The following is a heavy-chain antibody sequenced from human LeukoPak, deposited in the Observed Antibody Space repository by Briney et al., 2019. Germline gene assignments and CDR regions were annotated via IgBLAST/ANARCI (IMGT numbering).Heavy chain of an antibody. CDR2: ISGSGGST. CDR1: GFTFSSYA. J-gene: IGHJ6*02. D-gene: IGHD2-2*01. Sequence: GGSLRLSCAASGFTFSSYAMSWVRQAPGKGLEWVSAISGSGGSTYYADSVKGRFTISRDNSKNTLYLQMNSLRAEDTAVYYCARGAGYCSSTSCYYHYYGMDVWGQGTTVTVSS. V-gene: IGHV3-23*01. CDR3: ARGAGYCSSTSCYYHYYGMDV.